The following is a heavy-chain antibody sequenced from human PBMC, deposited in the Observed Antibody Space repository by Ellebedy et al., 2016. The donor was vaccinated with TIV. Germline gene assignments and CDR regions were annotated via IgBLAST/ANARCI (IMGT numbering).Heavy chain of an antibody. CDR3: ARDTRFIDQRHNWFDP. J-gene: IGHJ5*02. CDR1: GFIFSDYY. D-gene: IGHD6-25*01. CDR2: ISSSGTPI. V-gene: IGHV3-11*01. Sequence: GGSLRLSCAASGFIFSDYYMSWIRQAPGKGLEWISYISSSGTPIYYADSVKVRFTISRDNAKNSLDLQMNSLRADDTAVYYCARDTRFIDQRHNWFDPWGQGAQVTVSS.